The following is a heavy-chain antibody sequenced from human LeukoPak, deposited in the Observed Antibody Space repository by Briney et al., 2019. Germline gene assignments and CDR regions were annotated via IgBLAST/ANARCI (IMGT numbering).Heavy chain of an antibody. CDR3: ARGAGWFGELSPKPAGY. Sequence: ASVKVSCKASGYTFTSYGISWVRQALGQGLEWMGWISAYNGNTNYAQKLQGRATMTTDTSTSTAYMELRSLRSDDTAVYYCARGAGWFGELSPKPAGYWGQGTLVTVSS. J-gene: IGHJ4*02. V-gene: IGHV1-18*01. CDR2: ISAYNGNT. D-gene: IGHD3-10*01. CDR1: GYTFTSYG.